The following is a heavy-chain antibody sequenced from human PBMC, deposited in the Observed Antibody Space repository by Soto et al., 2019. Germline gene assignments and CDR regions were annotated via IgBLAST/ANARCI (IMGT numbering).Heavy chain of an antibody. V-gene: IGHV3-74*01. CDR2: INSDGSST. CDR1: GFTFSSYW. J-gene: IGHJ6*02. CDR3: ARGDCSSTSCYVSPYYSYGMDV. D-gene: IGHD2-2*01. Sequence: GGSLRLSCAASGFTFSSYWMHWVRQAPGKGLVWVSRINSDGSSTRYADSVKGRFTISRDNAKDTLYLQMNSLRVEDTAVYYCARGDCSSTSCYVSPYYSYGMDVSGQVTNVPVSS.